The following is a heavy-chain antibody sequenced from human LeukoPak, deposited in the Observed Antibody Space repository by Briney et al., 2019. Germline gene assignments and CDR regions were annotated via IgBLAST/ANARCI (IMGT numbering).Heavy chain of an antibody. D-gene: IGHD4-23*01. CDR1: GGSISSYY. Sequence: SETLSLTCTVSGGSISSYYWSWIRQPPGKGLDLIGYIYYSGSTNYNPSLKSRVTISVDTSKNQFSLKLSSVTAADTAVYYCARAGYGGNSFYFDYWGQGTLVTVSS. J-gene: IGHJ4*02. CDR3: ARAGYGGNSFYFDY. V-gene: IGHV4-59*01. CDR2: IYYSGST.